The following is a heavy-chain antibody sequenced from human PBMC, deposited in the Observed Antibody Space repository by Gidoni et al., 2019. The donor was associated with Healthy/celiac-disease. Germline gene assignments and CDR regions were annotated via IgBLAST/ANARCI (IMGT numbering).Heavy chain of an antibody. CDR3: ATYRSGPPLCAPFDAFDI. J-gene: IGHJ3*02. D-gene: IGHD2-15*01. Sequence: QVQLQESGPGLVKPSQTLSLTCTVTGGSISSGSYYWSWIRQPAGKGLEWIGRIYTSGSTNYNPSLKSRVTISVDTSKNQFSLKLSSVTAADTAVYYCATYRSGPPLCAPFDAFDIWGQGTMVTVSS. CDR1: GGSISSGSYY. CDR2: IYTSGST. V-gene: IGHV4-61*02.